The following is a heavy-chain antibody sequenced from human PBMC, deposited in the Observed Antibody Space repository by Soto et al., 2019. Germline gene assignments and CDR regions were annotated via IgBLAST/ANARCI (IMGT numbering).Heavy chain of an antibody. CDR2: IGGSGGT. CDR3: AKGQGWSYYYDA. V-gene: IGHV3-23*01. D-gene: IGHD2-15*01. CDR1: GFTFSSYA. J-gene: IGHJ4*02. Sequence: EVQLLESGGGLVQPGGSLRLSCAASGFTFSSYAMSWVRLAPGKGLEWFSSIGGSGGTYYADSVKGRSTISRDHSKNILYLHLNSLRAEDTAMYYCAKGQGWSYYYDAWGQGTLVTVSS.